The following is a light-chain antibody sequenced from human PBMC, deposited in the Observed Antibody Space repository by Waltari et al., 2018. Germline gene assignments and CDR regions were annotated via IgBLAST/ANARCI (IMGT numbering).Light chain of an antibody. J-gene: IGLJ3*02. CDR3: SSYADNTLV. CDR1: SSDY. CDR2: EVS. Sequence: QSALTQPPSASGSPGQSVTISCTGTSSDYVSWFQHHPGKAPQLMIYEVSKRPSGVPDRFSGSKSGNTASLTVSGLQADDEAHYYCSSYADNTLVFGGGTKLTVL. V-gene: IGLV2-8*01.